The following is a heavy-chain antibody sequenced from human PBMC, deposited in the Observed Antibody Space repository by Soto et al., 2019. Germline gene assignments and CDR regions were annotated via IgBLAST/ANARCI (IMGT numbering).Heavy chain of an antibody. Sequence: EVQLLESGGGLVQPGGSLRLSCAASGFTFSSYAMSWVRQAPGKGLEWVSAISGSGGSTYYADSVKGRFTISRDNSKNTLYLQMNSLRAEDTAVYYCAKPMESGSYYRDYYYYYGMDVWGQGTTVTVSS. D-gene: IGHD1-26*01. V-gene: IGHV3-23*01. CDR1: GFTFSSYA. CDR2: ISGSGGST. J-gene: IGHJ6*02. CDR3: AKPMESGSYYRDYYYYYGMDV.